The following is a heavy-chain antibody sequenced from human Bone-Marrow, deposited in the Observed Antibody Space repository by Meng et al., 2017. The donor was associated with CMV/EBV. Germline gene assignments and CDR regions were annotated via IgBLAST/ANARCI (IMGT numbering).Heavy chain of an antibody. D-gene: IGHD3-10*01. CDR1: GFTFEDYG. CDR2: INWNGGIT. Sequence: GGSLRLSCTTSGFTFEDYGLSWVRQAPGRGLEWVSGINWNGGITGYAESVKGRFTISRDNSKNTLYLQMNSLRAEDTAVYYCARDYYYASGSYNFDYWGQGTLVTVSS. J-gene: IGHJ4*02. CDR3: ARDYYYASGSYNFDY. V-gene: IGHV3-20*04.